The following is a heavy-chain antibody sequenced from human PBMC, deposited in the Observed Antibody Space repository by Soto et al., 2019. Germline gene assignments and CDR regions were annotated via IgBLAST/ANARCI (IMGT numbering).Heavy chain of an antibody. CDR1: GGTFSRYA. Sequence: QVQLVQSGAEVKKPGSSVKVSCKASGGTFSRYAISWVRQAPGQGLEWMGGSIPNFGTVNYSQKFQGRVTIIADESTSTAYMELSSLRSEDTAVYYCARGSFGGDCPLDYWGQGTLGTVSS. J-gene: IGHJ4*02. CDR2: SIPNFGTV. V-gene: IGHV1-69*01. D-gene: IGHD2-21*02. CDR3: ARGSFGGDCPLDY.